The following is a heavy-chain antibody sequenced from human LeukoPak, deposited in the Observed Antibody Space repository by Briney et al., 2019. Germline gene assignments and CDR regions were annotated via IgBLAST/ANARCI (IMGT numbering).Heavy chain of an antibody. CDR1: GSTSCGYS. CDR2: INPHSGDT. D-gene: IGHD3-3*01. V-gene: IGHV1-2*02. J-gene: IGHJ4*02. CDR3: ARDFWSGYYFDY. Sequence: APLKLSCKASGSTSCGYSTHCLQQAPAPALACLGWINPHSGDTNYAQKFQGRVTMTGDTSTSTGYMEVSGLTSDDTAIYFCARDFWSGYYFDYWGQGTQVTVSS.